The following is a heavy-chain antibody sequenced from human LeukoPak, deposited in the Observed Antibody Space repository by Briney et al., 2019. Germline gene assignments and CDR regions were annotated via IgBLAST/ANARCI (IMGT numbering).Heavy chain of an antibody. CDR3: ARHECSGGSCYSDFDY. Sequence: PSETLSLTCAVYGGSFSGYYWSWIRQPPGKGLEWIGSIYYSGSTYYNPSLKSRVTISVDTSKNQFSLKLSSVTAADTAVYYCARHECSGGSCYSDFDYWGQGTLSPSPQ. J-gene: IGHJ4*02. D-gene: IGHD2-15*01. CDR2: IYYSGST. CDR1: GGSFSGYY. V-gene: IGHV4-34*01.